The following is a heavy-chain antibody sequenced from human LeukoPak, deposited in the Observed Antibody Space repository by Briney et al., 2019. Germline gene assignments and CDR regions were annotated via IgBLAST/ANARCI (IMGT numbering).Heavy chain of an antibody. J-gene: IGHJ4*02. Sequence: AETLSLTCTVSGGSISIYYWSWIRQPPGKGLEWIGYIYNSGSTNYNPSLKSRVTISVDRSKNQFSLKLSSVTAADTAVYYCARVFYYDSSGYYSDLYFDYWGQGTLVTVSS. CDR3: ARVFYYDSSGYYSDLYFDY. V-gene: IGHV4-59*12. D-gene: IGHD3-22*01. CDR1: GGSISIYY. CDR2: IYNSGST.